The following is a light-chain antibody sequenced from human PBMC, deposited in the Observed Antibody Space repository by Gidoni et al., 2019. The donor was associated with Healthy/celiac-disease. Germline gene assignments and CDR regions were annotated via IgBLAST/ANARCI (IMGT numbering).Light chain of an antibody. CDR2: AAS. CDR1: QGVRKD. CDR3: LQDYNYPPLT. Sequence: AIQMTQSPSSLSASVGDRVTITCRASQGVRKDLGWYQQKPGKAPKLLIYAASSLQSGVPSRFSGSRSGTDFTLTIISLQPEDFATYYCLQDYNYPPLTFGGGTKVEIK. J-gene: IGKJ4*01. V-gene: IGKV1-6*01.